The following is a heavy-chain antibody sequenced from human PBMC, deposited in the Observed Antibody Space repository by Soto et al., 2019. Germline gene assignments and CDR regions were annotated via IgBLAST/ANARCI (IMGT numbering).Heavy chain of an antibody. J-gene: IGHJ4*02. Sequence: QITLKESGPTLEEPTQTLTLTCTVSVFSLSTSGVGVGWIRQPPGQALEWLAFVNWNDNKRYSPSLNSRLTITKDTSKNQVVLTMTNMDSVDTGTYYCAHRRPTVITPFDYWGQGTLVTVSS. CDR1: VFSLSTSGVG. D-gene: IGHD4-17*01. V-gene: IGHV2-5*01. CDR3: AHRRPTVITPFDY. CDR2: VNWNDNK.